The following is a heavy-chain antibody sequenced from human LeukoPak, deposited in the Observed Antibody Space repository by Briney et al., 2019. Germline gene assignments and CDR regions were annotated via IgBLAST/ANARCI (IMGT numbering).Heavy chain of an antibody. CDR2: IYPDDSRT. Sequence: GESLRISCKGSGYRFTKSWIGWVRQMPGKGLEWLGIIYPDDSRTRYSPSFQGQVTISVDKSITTAYLQWASLKASDTAMYYCARPSYGASDYWGQGTLVTVSS. CDR3: ARPSYGASDY. CDR1: GYRFTKSW. V-gene: IGHV5-51*01. J-gene: IGHJ4*02. D-gene: IGHD4-17*01.